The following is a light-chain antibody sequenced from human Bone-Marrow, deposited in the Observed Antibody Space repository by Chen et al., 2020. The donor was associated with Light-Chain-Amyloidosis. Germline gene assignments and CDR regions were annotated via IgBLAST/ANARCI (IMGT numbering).Light chain of an antibody. Sequence: QSVLTQPPSVSAAPGQKVTLSCSGDISNIGNHYVSWYQQVPGTAPKLLIYDNDDRPPGSPYRSAGSKPGTSATLCITGLQTGDEAAYYGGTWDVRMSAGVFGGGTRLTVL. V-gene: IGLV1-51*01. CDR2: DND. J-gene: IGLJ2*01. CDR1: ISNIGNHY. CDR3: GTWDVRMSAGV.